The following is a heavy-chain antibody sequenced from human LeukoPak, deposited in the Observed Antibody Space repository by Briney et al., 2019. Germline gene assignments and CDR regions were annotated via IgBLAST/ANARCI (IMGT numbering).Heavy chain of an antibody. CDR2: ISSGSSYI. V-gene: IGHV3-21*01. CDR3: ASRGYSGYYNWFDP. D-gene: IGHD5-12*01. J-gene: IGHJ5*02. Sequence: GGSLRLSCAASGFTFSSYSMNWVRQAPGKGLEWVSSISSGSSYIYYADSVKGRFTISRDNAKNSLYLQMNSLRAEDTAVYYCASRGYSGYYNWFDPWGQGTLVTVSS. CDR1: GFTFSSYS.